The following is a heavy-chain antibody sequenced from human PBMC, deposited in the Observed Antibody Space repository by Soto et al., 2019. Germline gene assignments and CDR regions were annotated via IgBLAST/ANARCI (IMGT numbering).Heavy chain of an antibody. CDR1: YGSIISYDW. CDR3: ATGNVDSMLEY. J-gene: IGHJ4*02. CDR2: MYHSGVA. D-gene: IGHD3-3*01. V-gene: IGHV4-4*02. Sequence: SETLSLTCVVSYGSIISYDWCTWVRQPPWKGLEWIGKMYHSGVADYSPSLKSRVTISADSSKNHFSLRLTGVTAADTAVYYCATGNVDSMLEYWGQGTQVTVSS.